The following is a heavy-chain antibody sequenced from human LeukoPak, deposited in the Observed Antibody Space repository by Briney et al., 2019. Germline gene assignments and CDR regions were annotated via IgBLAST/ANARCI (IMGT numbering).Heavy chain of an antibody. V-gene: IGHV3-11*01. CDR2: ISSSGSTI. CDR3: ARDRNYYDSSGSGY. Sequence: PGGSLRLPCAPSGFPVTDYYRSWIRQAPGKGLEWVSYISSSGSTIYYADSVKGRFTISRDNAKNSLYLQMNSLRAEDTAVYYCARDRNYYDSSGSGYWGQGTLVTVSS. J-gene: IGHJ4*02. CDR1: GFPVTDYY. D-gene: IGHD3-22*01.